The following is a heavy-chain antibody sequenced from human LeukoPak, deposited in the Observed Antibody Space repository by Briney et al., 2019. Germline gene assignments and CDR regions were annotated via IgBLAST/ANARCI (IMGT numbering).Heavy chain of an antibody. Sequence: PSQTLSLTCTVSGGSISSGPYYWSWIRQPAGKGLEWIGRIYTSGSTNYNPSLKSRVTISVDTSKNQFSLKLSSVTAADTAVYYCARGRYSSSSQHWGQGTLVTVSS. J-gene: IGHJ1*01. D-gene: IGHD6-13*01. CDR2: IYTSGST. CDR1: GGSISSGPYY. V-gene: IGHV4-61*02. CDR3: ARGRYSSSSQH.